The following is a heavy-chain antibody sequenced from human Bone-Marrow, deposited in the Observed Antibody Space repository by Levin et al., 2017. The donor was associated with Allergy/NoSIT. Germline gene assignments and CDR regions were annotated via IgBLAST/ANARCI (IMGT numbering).Heavy chain of an antibody. CDR2: INTDGSST. D-gene: IGHD2/OR15-2a*01. J-gene: IGHJ3*02. CDR3: TRATWTAFDI. CDR1: GFTFSSYW. V-gene: IGHV3-74*01. Sequence: ASVKVSCAASGFTFSSYWIHWVRQTPGKGLVWVSRINTDGSSTSYADSVKGRFTISRDNAKNTVVMQMNSLRAEDTAVYYCTRATWTAFDIWGQGTMVIVSS.